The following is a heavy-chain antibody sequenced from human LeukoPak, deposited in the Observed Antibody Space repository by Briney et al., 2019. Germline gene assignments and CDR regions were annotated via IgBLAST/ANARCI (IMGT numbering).Heavy chain of an antibody. V-gene: IGHV3-7*01. Sequence: GGSLRLSCAASGFSFSTYWMTWVRQAPGKGLEWVANINQDGTEKYYVDSVKGRFTISRDYAKNSLYLHMNSLRVEDTAVYYCAKVAKYYYGPETYYFFEQWGQGTPVTASS. CDR3: AKVAKYYYGPETYYFFEQ. J-gene: IGHJ4*02. CDR1: GFSFSTYW. CDR2: INQDGTEK. D-gene: IGHD3-10*01.